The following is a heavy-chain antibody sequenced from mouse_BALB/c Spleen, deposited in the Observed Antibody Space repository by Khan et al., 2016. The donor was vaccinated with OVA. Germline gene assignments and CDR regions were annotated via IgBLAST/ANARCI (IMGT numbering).Heavy chain of an antibody. Sequence: QVRLQQSGAELVKPGTSVKLSCKASGYTFSSYYMYWVKQRPGQGLEWIGGINPNNGGPNFNEKFKAKATLTVDKSSSTAYMHLSSLTSEDSEVSYCTRSGYGNPFAYWGQGTLVTVSP. CDR3: TRSGYGNPFAY. CDR2: INPNNGGP. J-gene: IGHJ3*01. D-gene: IGHD2-10*02. CDR1: GYTFSSYY. V-gene: IGHV1S81*02.